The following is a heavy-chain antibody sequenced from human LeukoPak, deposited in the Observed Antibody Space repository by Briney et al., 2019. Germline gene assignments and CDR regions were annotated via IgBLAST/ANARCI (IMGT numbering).Heavy chain of an antibody. J-gene: IGHJ4*02. CDR3: ARLGHTMKYYDSSGYYPLDY. CDR1: GYTFTSYG. CDR2: ISAYNGNT. V-gene: IGHV1-18*01. Sequence: ASVKVSCKASGYTFTSYGISLVRQAPGQGLEWMGWISAYNGNTNYAQKLRGRVTMTTDTSTSTAYMELRSLRSDDTAVYYCARLGHTMKYYDSSGYYPLDYWGQGTLVTVSS. D-gene: IGHD3-22*01.